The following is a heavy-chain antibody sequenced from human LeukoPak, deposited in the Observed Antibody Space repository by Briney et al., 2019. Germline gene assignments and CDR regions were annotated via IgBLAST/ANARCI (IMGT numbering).Heavy chain of an antibody. V-gene: IGHV1-2*02. Sequence: GASVKVSCKASGYTFTGYYMHWVRRAPGQGLEWMGWINPNSGGTNYAQKFQGRVTMTRDTSISTAYMELSRLRSDDTAVYYCARPKGIAAADSFDPWGQGTLVTVSS. CDR2: INPNSGGT. J-gene: IGHJ5*02. D-gene: IGHD6-13*01. CDR3: ARPKGIAAADSFDP. CDR1: GYTFTGYY.